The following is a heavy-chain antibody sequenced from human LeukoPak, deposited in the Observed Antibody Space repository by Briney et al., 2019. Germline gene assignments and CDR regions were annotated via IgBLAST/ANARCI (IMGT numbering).Heavy chain of an antibody. CDR3: ARQGTTLYSWNYHNWFDP. Sequence: SETLSLTCTVSGGSISSYYWSWIRQPPGKGLEWIGYIYTSGSTNYNPSLKSRVTISVDTSKNQFSLKLSSVTAADTAVYYCARQGTTLYSWNYHNWFDPWGQGTLVTVSS. V-gene: IGHV4-4*09. CDR2: IYTSGST. D-gene: IGHD1-7*01. J-gene: IGHJ5*02. CDR1: GGSISSYY.